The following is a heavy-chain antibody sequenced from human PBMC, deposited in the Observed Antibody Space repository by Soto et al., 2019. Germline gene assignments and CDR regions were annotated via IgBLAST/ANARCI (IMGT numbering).Heavy chain of an antibody. V-gene: IGHV4-31*03. CDR3: ARDLSPPRYCSGGSCYRGGFDP. Sequence: QVQLQESGPGLVKPSQTLSLTCTVSGGSISSGGYYWSWIRQHPGKGLEWIGYIYYSGSTYYNPSLKSRVTISVDTSKNQFSLKLSSVTAADTAVYYCARDLSPPRYCSGGSCYRGGFDPWGQGTLVTVSS. CDR2: IYYSGST. D-gene: IGHD2-15*01. CDR1: GGSISSGGYY. J-gene: IGHJ5*02.